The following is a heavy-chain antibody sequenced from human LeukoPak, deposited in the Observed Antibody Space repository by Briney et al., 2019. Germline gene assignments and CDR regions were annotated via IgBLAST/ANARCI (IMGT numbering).Heavy chain of an antibody. CDR2: IIPIFGTA. Sequence: GASVKVSCKASGGTFSSYAISWVRQAPGQGLEWMGGIIPIFGTANYAQKFQGRVTITTDESTSTAYMELSNLRSEDTAVYYCARGRGDRDWYFDLWGRGTLVTVSS. CDR3: ARGRGDRDWYFDL. V-gene: IGHV1-69*05. J-gene: IGHJ2*01. D-gene: IGHD3-10*01. CDR1: GGTFSSYA.